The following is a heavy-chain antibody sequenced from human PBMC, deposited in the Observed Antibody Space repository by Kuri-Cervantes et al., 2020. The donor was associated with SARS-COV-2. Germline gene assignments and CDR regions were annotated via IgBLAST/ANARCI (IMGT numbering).Heavy chain of an antibody. D-gene: IGHD3-3*01. CDR2: INPSGGST. V-gene: IGHV1-46*01. CDR3: ARVGSRFLEWLLPDDAFDI. J-gene: IGHJ3*02. Sequence: ASVKVSCKASGGTFSSYAISWVRQAPGQGLEWMGIINPSGGSTSYAQKFQGRVTMTRDTSTSTVYMELSSLRSEDTAVYYCARVGSRFLEWLLPDDAFDIWGQGTMVTVSS. CDR1: GGTFSSYA.